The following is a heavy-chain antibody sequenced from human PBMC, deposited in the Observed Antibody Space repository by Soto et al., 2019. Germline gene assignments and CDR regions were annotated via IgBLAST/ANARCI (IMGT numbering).Heavy chain of an antibody. V-gene: IGHV3-23*01. J-gene: IGHJ3*01. CDR3: AKDRAYVIPEGIEV. Sequence: EVQLLESGGGLVQPGGSLRLSCEACGFTFTNYAMNWVRQAPGKGLEWVSLISGSGASTYYPDSVKGPFTISRDNSKNTLYLQINSLMAEDTAIYYCAKDRAYVIPEGIEVWGQGTMVTVSS. CDR1: GFTFTNYA. D-gene: IGHD3-16*02. CDR2: ISGSGAST.